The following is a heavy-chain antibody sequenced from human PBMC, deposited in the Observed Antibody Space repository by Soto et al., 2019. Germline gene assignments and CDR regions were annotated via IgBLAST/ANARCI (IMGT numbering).Heavy chain of an antibody. CDR3: AREYGSGVRYFDY. Sequence: GASVKVSCKASGYTFTSYAMHWVRQAPGQRLEWMGRIIPSLGIANYAQKFQGRVTITTDTSTSTAYMELSSLRSEDTAVYYCAREYGSGVRYFDYWGQGTLVTVSS. CDR2: IIPSLGIA. J-gene: IGHJ4*02. V-gene: IGHV1-69*04. D-gene: IGHD3-10*01. CDR1: GYTFTSYA.